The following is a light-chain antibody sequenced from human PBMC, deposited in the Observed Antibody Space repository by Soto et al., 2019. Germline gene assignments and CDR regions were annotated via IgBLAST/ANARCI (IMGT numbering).Light chain of an antibody. CDR3: QQYNSYWGT. Sequence: DIQMTQSPSTLSASVGARGTITCRASQSISSWLAWYQQKPGKAPKLLIYKASSLESGVPSRFSGSGSGTEFTLASSRLQPDDFATYYCQQYNSYWGTFGQGNKVEIQ. CDR1: QSISSW. J-gene: IGKJ1*01. CDR2: KAS. V-gene: IGKV1-5*03.